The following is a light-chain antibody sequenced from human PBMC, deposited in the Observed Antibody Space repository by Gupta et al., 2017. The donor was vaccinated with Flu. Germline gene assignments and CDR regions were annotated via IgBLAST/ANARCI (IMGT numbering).Light chain of an antibody. J-gene: IGKJ1*01. CDR3: QQNDSTPLWA. CDR1: QTISNS. Sequence: DIQMTQSPSSLSVSVGDRVTITCRANQTISNSLNWYQQKPGKAPLLLIYDATRLQGGVPSRFSGSGSGTDFILTISSLQPEDFAAYYCQQNDSTPLWAFGQGTKVEIK. CDR2: DAT. V-gene: IGKV1-39*01.